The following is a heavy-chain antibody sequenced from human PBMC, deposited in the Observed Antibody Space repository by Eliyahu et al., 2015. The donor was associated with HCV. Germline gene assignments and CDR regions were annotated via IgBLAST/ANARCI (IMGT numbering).Heavy chain of an antibody. CDR3: ARGPNYYSGGSCYLSHLYGMDV. Sequence: QVQLQQWGAGLLXPSETLSLTCAVYGGSFXGYYWXWTRQPPGKGLEWIGEINHSGSTNYNPSLKSRVTISVDTSKNQFSLKLSSVTAADTAVYYCARGPNYYSGGSCYLSHLYGMDVWGQGTTVTVSS. CDR1: GGSFXGYY. CDR2: INHSGST. D-gene: IGHD2-15*01. J-gene: IGHJ6*02. V-gene: IGHV4-34*01.